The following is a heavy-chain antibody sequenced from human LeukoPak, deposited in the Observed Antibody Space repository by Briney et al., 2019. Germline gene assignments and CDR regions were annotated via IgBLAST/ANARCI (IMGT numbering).Heavy chain of an antibody. V-gene: IGHV3-23*01. CDR2: ISGSGGST. CDR1: GFTFSSYA. Sequence: PGGSLRLSCAASGFTFSSYAMSWVRQAPGKGLEWVSTISGSGGSTYYADSVKGRFTISRDNSKNTLYLQMNSLRAEDTAVYYCAKSYDYGDTLIDYWGQGTLVTVSS. D-gene: IGHD4-17*01. J-gene: IGHJ4*01. CDR3: AKSYDYGDTLIDY.